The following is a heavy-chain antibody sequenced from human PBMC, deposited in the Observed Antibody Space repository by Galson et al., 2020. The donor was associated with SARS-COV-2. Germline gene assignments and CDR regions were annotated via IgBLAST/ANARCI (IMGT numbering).Heavy chain of an antibody. V-gene: IGHV3-9*01. J-gene: IGHJ6*02. CDR1: GFTFNDYA. CDR2: ISWNSGGI. D-gene: IGHD4-4*01. Sequence: GGSLRLSCAASGFTFNDYAMHWVRQAPGKGLEWVSGISWNSGGIGYADSVKGRFTISRDNAKNSLYLQMNSLRAEDTAFYFCAKDRATVSTLPYGMDVWGQGTTVTVSS. CDR3: AKDRATVSTLPYGMDV.